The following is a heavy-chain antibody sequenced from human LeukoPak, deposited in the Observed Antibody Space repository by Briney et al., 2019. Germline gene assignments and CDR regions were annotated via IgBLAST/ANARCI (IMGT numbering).Heavy chain of an antibody. V-gene: IGHV3-23*01. CDR3: TTASSYCSSTSCYYYYYYGMDV. J-gene: IGHJ6*02. D-gene: IGHD2-2*01. CDR2: ISGSGGST. CDR1: GFTFSSYA. Sequence: GGSLRLSCAASGFTFSSYAMSWVRQAPGKGLEWVSAISGSGGSTYYADSVKGRFTISRDNSKNTLYLQMNSLKTEDTAVYYCTTASSYCSSTSCYYYYYYGMDVWGQGTTVTVSS.